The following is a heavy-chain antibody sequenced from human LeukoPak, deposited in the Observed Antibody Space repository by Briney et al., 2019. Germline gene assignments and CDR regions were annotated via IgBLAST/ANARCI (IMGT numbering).Heavy chain of an antibody. J-gene: IGHJ5*02. CDR3: AKDKGTWIQLWLRWFDP. CDR2: IIGRGGST. D-gene: IGHD5-18*01. CDR1: GFTFSSYA. V-gene: IGHV3-23*01. Sequence: GGALRLSCAASGFTFSSYAMSWGRQAPGKGGEWVSAIIGRGGSTYYAESVKGGVTISRDNSKNTLCLQMNSLRAEDTAVSYCAKDKGTWIQLWLRWFDPWGQGTLVTVSS.